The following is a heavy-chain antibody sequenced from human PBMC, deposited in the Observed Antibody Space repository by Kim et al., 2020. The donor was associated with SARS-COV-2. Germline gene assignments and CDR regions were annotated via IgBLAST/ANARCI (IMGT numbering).Heavy chain of an antibody. Sequence: ASVKVSCKASGYTLTHHYVHWVRRAPGQGLEWLGWINPDGGGTHYAQTFQGRVTMTRDTSITTVYMELISLTSDASAVYYCARDGIPVVILYYFDDWGQG. CDR3: ARDGIPVVILYYFDD. J-gene: IGHJ4*02. CDR2: INPDGGGT. V-gene: IGHV1-2*02. CDR1: GYTLTHHY. D-gene: IGHD3-22*01.